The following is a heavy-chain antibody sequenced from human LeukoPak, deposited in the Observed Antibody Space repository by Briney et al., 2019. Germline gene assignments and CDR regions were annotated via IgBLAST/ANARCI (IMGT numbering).Heavy chain of an antibody. CDR1: GGSINSYW. J-gene: IGHJ4*02. CDR2: IYTTGRT. Sequence: PSETLTLYCSVSGGSINSYWWSWIRQPAGKGLEFIGRIYTTGRTNYNPSLKSRVSMSVDTSKNKFSLELRSVTAADTAVYFCARAGYTISSYRFDYWGQGALVTVSS. V-gene: IGHV4-4*07. D-gene: IGHD3-16*02. CDR3: ARAGYTISSYRFDY.